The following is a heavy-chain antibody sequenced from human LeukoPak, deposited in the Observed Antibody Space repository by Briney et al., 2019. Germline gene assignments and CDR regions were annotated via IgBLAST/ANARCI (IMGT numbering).Heavy chain of an antibody. CDR1: GFTFSNAW. CDR2: IKSKTDGGTT. D-gene: IGHD3-3*01. V-gene: IGHV3-15*01. J-gene: IGHJ4*02. CDR3: TTNYDFWSGYYG. Sequence: GGSLRLSCAASGFTFSNAWMSWVRQAPGKGLEWVGRIKSKTDGGTTDYAAPVKGRFTISRDDSKNTLYLQMNSLKTEDTAVCYCTTNYDFWSGYYGWGQGTLVTVSS.